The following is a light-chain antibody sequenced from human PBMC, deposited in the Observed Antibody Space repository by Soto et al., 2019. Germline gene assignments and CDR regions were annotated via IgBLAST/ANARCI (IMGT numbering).Light chain of an antibody. CDR1: QDILSW. V-gene: IGKV1-12*01. J-gene: IGKJ3*01. CDR3: QQYNSFPIT. Sequence: DIQMTQSPSSVSASVGDRVTITCRASQDILSWLAWYQQKPGEAPRLLIYASSNLQSGVPSRFSGSGSGTDFTLTISSLQPEDFATYYCQQYNSFPITFGPGTRLDIK. CDR2: ASS.